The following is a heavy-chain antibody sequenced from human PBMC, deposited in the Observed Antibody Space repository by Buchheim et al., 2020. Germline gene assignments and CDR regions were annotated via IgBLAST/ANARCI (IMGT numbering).Heavy chain of an antibody. CDR1: GYSFTSYW. CDR2: IDPSDSYT. CDR3: ARHGSRYCSGGSCWFDP. D-gene: IGHD2-15*01. Sequence: EVQLVQSGAEVKKPGESLRISCKGSGYSFTSYWISWVRQMLGKGLEWMGRIDPSDSYTNYSPSFQGHVTISADRSINTAYLQWSSLKASDTAIYFCARHGSRYCSGGSCWFDPWGQGTL. V-gene: IGHV5-10-1*03. J-gene: IGHJ5*02.